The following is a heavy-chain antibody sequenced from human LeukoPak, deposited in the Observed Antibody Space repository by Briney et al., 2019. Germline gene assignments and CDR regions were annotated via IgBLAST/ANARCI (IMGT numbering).Heavy chain of an antibody. CDR3: AREYEGYCSGGSCFRGTYNWFDP. CDR1: GFTVSDYS. D-gene: IGHD2-15*01. CDR2: ISSSSSYI. Sequence: GGSLRLSCAASGFTVSDYSMAWVRQAPGKGLEWVSSISSSSSYIYYADSVKGRFTISRDNSKNTLYLQMNSLRAEDTAVYYCAREYEGYCSGGSCFRGTYNWFDPWGQGTLVTVSS. J-gene: IGHJ5*02. V-gene: IGHV3-21*01.